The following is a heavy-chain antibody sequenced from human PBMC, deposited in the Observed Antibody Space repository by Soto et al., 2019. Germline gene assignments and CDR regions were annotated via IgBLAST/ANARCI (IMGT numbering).Heavy chain of an antibody. J-gene: IGHJ5*02. CDR3: ARGVGYSLHKGWFDP. V-gene: IGHV1-2*04. CDR1: GYTFTGYY. CDR2: IKPNSGGT. D-gene: IGHD2-15*01. Sequence: QVQLVQSGAEVKKPGASVKVSCKASGYTFTGYYMHWVRQAPGQGLEWMGWIKPNSGGTNYAQKFQGWVTMTRDTSISTAYMELSRLRSDDTAVYYCARGVGYSLHKGWFDPWGQGTLVTVSS.